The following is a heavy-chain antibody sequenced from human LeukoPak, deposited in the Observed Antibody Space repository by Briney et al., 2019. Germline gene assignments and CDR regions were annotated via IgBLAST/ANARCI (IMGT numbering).Heavy chain of an antibody. V-gene: IGHV5-51*01. CDR2: IYPSDSDT. CDR3: ARLSYDSGSYYRNFDY. J-gene: IGHJ4*02. CDR1: EYSFTTYW. Sequence: GESLKISCQTSEYSFTTYWIGWVRQMPGKGLEWMAIIYPSDSDTRYSPSFQGQVTISADKSISTAYLQWSSLKASDTAMYYCARLSYDSGSYYRNFDYWGQGTLVTVSS. D-gene: IGHD3-10*01.